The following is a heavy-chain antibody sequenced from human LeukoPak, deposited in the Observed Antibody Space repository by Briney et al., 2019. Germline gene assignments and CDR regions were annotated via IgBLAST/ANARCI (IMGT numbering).Heavy chain of an antibody. CDR3: AGGAGWLSDY. CDR1: GFTFSPYW. Sequence: GGSLRLSCAASGFTFSPYWMNWFRQAPGKGLGWVALTKEDGSEELYDGSVEGRFTISRDSGKNSLYLQMNSLRAEDTAVYYCAGGAGWLSDYWGQGTLVTVSS. V-gene: IGHV3-7*03. D-gene: IGHD2-15*01. J-gene: IGHJ4*02. CDR2: TKEDGSEE.